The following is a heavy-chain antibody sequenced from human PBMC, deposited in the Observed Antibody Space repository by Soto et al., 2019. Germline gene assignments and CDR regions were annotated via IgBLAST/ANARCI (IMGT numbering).Heavy chain of an antibody. D-gene: IGHD3-9*01. CDR2: INDRGSI. Sequence: QVQLQQWGAGPLRPLETLSLTCGVSGGSFSGYYWAWIRQSPGKGLEWIGEINDRGSINYTPSLKSRVSISVDTSKTHYSLNLRSVPAADTAVYYCARESHDILTGPPWVWYFDLWGRGTLVTVSS. CDR3: ARESHDILTGPPWVWYFDL. V-gene: IGHV4-34*01. CDR1: GGSFSGYY. J-gene: IGHJ2*01.